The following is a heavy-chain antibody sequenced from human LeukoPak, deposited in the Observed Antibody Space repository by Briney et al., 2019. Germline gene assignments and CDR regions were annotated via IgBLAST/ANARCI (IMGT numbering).Heavy chain of an antibody. Sequence: PSETLSLTCTVSGGSISSYYWSWIRQPPGKGLEWIGYIYYSGSTNYNPSLKSRVTISVDTSKNQFSLKLSSVTAADTAVYYCARVRITMVPAPTYYYYMDVWGKGTTVTVSS. J-gene: IGHJ6*03. D-gene: IGHD3-10*01. CDR1: GGSISSYY. CDR3: ARVRITMVPAPTYYYYMDV. CDR2: IYYSGST. V-gene: IGHV4-59*01.